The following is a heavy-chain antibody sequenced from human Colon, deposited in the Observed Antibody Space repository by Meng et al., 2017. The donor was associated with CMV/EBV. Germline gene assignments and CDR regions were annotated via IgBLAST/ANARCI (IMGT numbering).Heavy chain of an antibody. CDR3: ARLPSRSPSYDY. J-gene: IGHJ4*02. CDR2: IYRIDIGGNT. Sequence: GESLKISCAASGINVSSDSMSWVRQAPGRGLEWVALIYRIDIGGNTYYADSVKGRFTISRDKSKNTLYLQMSSLRGEDTAVYYCARLPSRSPSYDYWGQGTLVTVSS. V-gene: IGHV3-53*01. CDR1: GINVSSDS. D-gene: IGHD3-10*01.